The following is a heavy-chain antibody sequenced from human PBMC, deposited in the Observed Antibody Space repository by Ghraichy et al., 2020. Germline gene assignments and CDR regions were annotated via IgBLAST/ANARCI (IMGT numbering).Heavy chain of an antibody. D-gene: IGHD4-17*01. CDR1: GFTFSSYA. CDR3: AKDLSLLRVIAVTLDY. V-gene: IGHV3-23*01. Sequence: GESLNISCAASGFTFSSYAMSWVRQAPGKGLEWVSAISGSGGSTYYADSVKGRFTISRDNSKNTLYLQMNSLRAEDTAVYYCAKDLSLLRVIAVTLDYWGQGTLVTVSS. CDR2: ISGSGGST. J-gene: IGHJ4*02.